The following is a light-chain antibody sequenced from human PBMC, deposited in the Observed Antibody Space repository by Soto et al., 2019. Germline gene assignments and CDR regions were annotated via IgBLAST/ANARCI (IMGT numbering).Light chain of an antibody. CDR3: SSYTTSSTWV. Sequence: QSVLTQPASVSGSPGQSITISCTGTSSDVGVYNYVSWYQQHPDKAPKLMIYEVSNRPSGVSNRFSGSKSDNTASLTISGLQAEDEADYYCSSYTTSSTWVFGGGTKLTVL. J-gene: IGLJ3*02. V-gene: IGLV2-14*01. CDR1: SSDVGVYNY. CDR2: EVS.